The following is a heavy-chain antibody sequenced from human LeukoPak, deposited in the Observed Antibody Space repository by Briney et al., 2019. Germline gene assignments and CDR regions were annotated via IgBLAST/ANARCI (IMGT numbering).Heavy chain of an antibody. CDR2: ISYDGSNK. Sequence: GRSLRLSCAAPGFTFSSYAMHWVRQAPGKGLEWVAVISYDGSNKYYADSVKGRFTISRDNSKNTLYLQMNSLRAEDTAVYYCARDQGIVGVLNWFDPWGQGTLVTVSS. CDR1: GFTFSSYA. CDR3: ARDQGIVGVLNWFDP. D-gene: IGHD1-26*01. V-gene: IGHV3-30-3*01. J-gene: IGHJ5*02.